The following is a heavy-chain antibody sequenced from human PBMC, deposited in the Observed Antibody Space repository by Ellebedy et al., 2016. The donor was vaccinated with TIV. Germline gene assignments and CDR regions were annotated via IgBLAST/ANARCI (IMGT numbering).Heavy chain of an antibody. J-gene: IGHJ6*02. Sequence: LRLSCTVSGGSISSGGYYWSWIRQLPGRGLEWMGNIYYSGNTHYNPSLKSRVSISIDTAKNQFSLRLSSVTAADTAVYYCARDPRWRGLDVWGQGTTVSVSS. CDR3: ARDPRWRGLDV. CDR1: GGSISSGGYY. D-gene: IGHD1-1*01. V-gene: IGHV4-31*03. CDR2: IYYSGNT.